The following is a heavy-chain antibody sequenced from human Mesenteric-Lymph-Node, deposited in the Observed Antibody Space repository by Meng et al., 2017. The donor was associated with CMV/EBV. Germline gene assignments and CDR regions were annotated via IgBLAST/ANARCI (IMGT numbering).Heavy chain of an antibody. CDR3: ARNKNYGDYFDY. CDR2: VYYSGST. V-gene: IGHV4-31*02. CDR1: GGSIRSVGYY. J-gene: IGHJ4*02. D-gene: IGHD4/OR15-4a*01. Sequence: VSGGSIRSVGYYWSWIRQHPGKGLEWIGYVYYSGSTYYNPSVKSRVTISLDTSKNQFSLNLASVTAADTAVYYCARNKNYGDYFDYWGQGTLVTVSS.